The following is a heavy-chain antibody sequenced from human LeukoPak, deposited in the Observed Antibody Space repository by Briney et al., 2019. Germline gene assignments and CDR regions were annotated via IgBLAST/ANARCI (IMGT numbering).Heavy chain of an antibody. Sequence: ASVKVSCKASGYTFTSYGISWVRQAPGQGLEWMGWISAYNGNTNYAQKLQGRVTMTTDTSTSTAYMELRSLRPDDTAVYYYARDTSSTSIWYFDLLGRGTPVTVSS. CDR2: ISAYNGNT. CDR3: ARDTSSTSIWYFDL. J-gene: IGHJ2*01. V-gene: IGHV1-18*01. CDR1: GYTFTSYG. D-gene: IGHD2-2*01.